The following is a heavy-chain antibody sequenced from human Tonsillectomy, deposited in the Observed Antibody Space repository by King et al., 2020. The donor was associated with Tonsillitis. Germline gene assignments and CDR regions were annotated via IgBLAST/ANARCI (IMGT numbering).Heavy chain of an antibody. CDR2: IYTSGST. CDR1: GGSISSYY. CDR3: ARETRTRDGYNDYFDY. D-gene: IGHD5-24*01. Sequence: VQLQESGPGLVKPSETLSLTCTVSGGSISSYYWSWIRQPAGKGLEWIGRIYTSGSTNYNPSLKSRVTMSVDTSKNQFSLKLSSVTAADTAVYYRARETRTRDGYNDYFDYWGQGTLVTVSS. J-gene: IGHJ4*02. V-gene: IGHV4-4*07.